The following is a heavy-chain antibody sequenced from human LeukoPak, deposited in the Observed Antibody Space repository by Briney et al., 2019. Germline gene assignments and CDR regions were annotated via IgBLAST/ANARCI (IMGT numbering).Heavy chain of an antibody. V-gene: IGHV1-18*04. J-gene: IGHJ4*02. D-gene: IGHD1-26*01. Sequence: ASVKVSCKASGYTFTDYYMHWVRQAPGQGLEWMGWISAYNGNTNYAQKLQGRVTMTTDTSTSTAYMELRSLRSDDTAVYYCARDGALVGATYDYWGQGTLVTVSS. CDR2: ISAYNGNT. CDR1: GYTFTDYY. CDR3: ARDGALVGATYDY.